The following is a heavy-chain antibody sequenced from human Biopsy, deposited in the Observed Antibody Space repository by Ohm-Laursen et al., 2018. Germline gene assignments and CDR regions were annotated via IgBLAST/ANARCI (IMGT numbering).Heavy chain of an antibody. V-gene: IGHV4-34*01. CDR3: VRGVDYYDPYHYYALDV. CDR2: INHSGRT. D-gene: IGHD3-22*01. J-gene: IGHJ6*02. CDR1: GESFNGYY. Sequence: GTLSLTCAVYGESFNGYYWSWIRQTPGKGLEWIGEINHSGRTNYNPSLKSRVTISVDASKNQFSLKVRSVTAADTAVYYCVRGVDYYDPYHYYALDVWGQGTTVTVSS.